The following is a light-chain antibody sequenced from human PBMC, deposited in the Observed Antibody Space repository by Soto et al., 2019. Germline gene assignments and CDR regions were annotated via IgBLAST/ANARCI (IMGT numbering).Light chain of an antibody. J-gene: IGLJ1*01. CDR3: QSYDSSLSGLV. CDR1: SSNIGGGYD. Sequence: QSVLTQPPSVSGAPGQRVTISCTGSSSNIGGGYDVHWYQQLPGTAPKLLIYGNSNRPSGVPDRFSGSKSGTYASLAITGLQAEDEADYYCQSYDSSLSGLVFGTGTKVTVL. V-gene: IGLV1-40*01. CDR2: GNS.